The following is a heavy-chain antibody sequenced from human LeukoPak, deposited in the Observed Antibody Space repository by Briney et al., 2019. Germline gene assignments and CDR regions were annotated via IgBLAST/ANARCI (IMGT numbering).Heavy chain of an antibody. CDR3: AKLRGATPYFDY. J-gene: IGHJ4*02. D-gene: IGHD1-26*01. V-gene: IGHV3-30*02. CDR2: IQYDGSNK. CDR1: GFIFSKYW. Sequence: GGSLRLSCEASGFIFSKYWMTWVRQAPGKGLEWVAFIQYDGSNKYYADSVKGRFTISRDNSKNTLYLQMNSLRAEDTAVYYCAKLRGATPYFDYWGQGTLVTVSS.